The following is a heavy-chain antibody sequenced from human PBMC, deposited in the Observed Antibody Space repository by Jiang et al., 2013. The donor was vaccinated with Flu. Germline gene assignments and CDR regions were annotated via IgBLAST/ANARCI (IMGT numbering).Heavy chain of an antibody. Sequence: WNDDKRYSPSLKSRLTITKDTSKNQVVLTMTNMDPVDTATYYCAHQEQVPGFDPWGQGTLVTVSS. V-gene: IGHV2-5*01. D-gene: IGHD1-26*01. CDR3: AHQEQVPGFDP. J-gene: IGHJ5*02. CDR2: WNDDK.